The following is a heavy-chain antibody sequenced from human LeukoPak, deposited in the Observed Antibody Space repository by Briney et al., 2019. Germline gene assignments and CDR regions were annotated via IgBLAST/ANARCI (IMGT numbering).Heavy chain of an antibody. CDR3: ARGRGPAAGTLFDY. CDR1: GGSFSGYY. Sequence: PSETLSLTCAVYGGSFSGYYWSWIRQPPGKGLEWIGEINHSRSTNYNPSLKSRVTISVDTSKNQFSLKLSSVTAADTAVYYCARGRGPAAGTLFDYWGQGTLVTVSS. V-gene: IGHV4-34*01. J-gene: IGHJ4*02. D-gene: IGHD6-13*01. CDR2: INHSRST.